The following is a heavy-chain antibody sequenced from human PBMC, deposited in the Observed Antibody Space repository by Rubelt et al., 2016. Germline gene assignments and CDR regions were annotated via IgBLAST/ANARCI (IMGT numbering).Heavy chain of an antibody. V-gene: IGHV1-46*01. D-gene: IGHD4-17*01. CDR1: GYTFTSYY. CDR3: ARAASTVTTLLDLGY. CDR2: INPSGGST. J-gene: IGHJ4*02. Sequence: QVQLVQSGAEVKKPGASVKVSCKASGYTFTSYYMHWVRQAPGQGLEWMGIINPSGGSTSCAQKFQGRVTMTRDTSTSTVYMGLGSLRSEDTAVYYCARAASTVTTLLDLGYWGQGTLVTVSS.